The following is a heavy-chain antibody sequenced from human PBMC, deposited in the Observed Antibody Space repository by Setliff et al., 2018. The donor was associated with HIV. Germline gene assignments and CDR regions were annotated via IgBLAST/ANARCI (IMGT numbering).Heavy chain of an antibody. CDR3: ARGWEGGMDY. J-gene: IGHJ4*02. CDR2: INPSGGST. CDR1: GYTFTRYF. D-gene: IGHD1-26*01. V-gene: IGHV1-46*01. Sequence: GASVKVSCKASGYTFTRYFMHCVRQAPGQGLEWLGMINPSGGSTWYAQKFQGRVTMTGDTSTNTLYMELSSLRSEDTAVYYCARGWEGGMDYWGQGPLVTVSS.